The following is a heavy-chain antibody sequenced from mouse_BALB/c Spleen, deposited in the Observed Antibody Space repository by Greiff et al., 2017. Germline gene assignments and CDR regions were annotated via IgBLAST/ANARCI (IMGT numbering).Heavy chain of an antibody. Sequence: VQLQQSGPELVKPGASVKISCKASGYAFSSSWMNWVKQRPGQGLEWIGRIYPGDGDTNYNGKFKGKATLTADKSSSTAYMQLSSLTSVDSAVYFCARITTVVARGYFDVWGAGTTVTVSS. D-gene: IGHD1-1*01. CDR3: ARITTVVARGYFDV. V-gene: IGHV1-82*01. CDR1: GYAFSSSW. CDR2: IYPGDGDT. J-gene: IGHJ1*01.